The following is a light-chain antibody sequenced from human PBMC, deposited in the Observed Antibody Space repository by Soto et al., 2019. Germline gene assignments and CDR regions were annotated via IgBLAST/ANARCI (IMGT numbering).Light chain of an antibody. V-gene: IGKV1-27*01. CDR3: QKYNSAPLS. J-gene: IGKJ4*01. CDR2: AAS. CDR1: QGSGNY. Sequence: DIEITQPPSGLSTAAGDRVTVTFGASQGSGNYLAWYQQKPGKVPKLLIYAASTLQSGVPSRFSGSGSGRDFSLTMSSLQPEDVATYYCQKYNSAPLSFGGATKLDI.